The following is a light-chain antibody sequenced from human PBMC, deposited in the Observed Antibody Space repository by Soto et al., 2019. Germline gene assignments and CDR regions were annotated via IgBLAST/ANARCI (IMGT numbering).Light chain of an antibody. Sequence: QPVLTQSPSASASLGASVKLTCTLSSGHSSYAIAWHQQQPEKGPRYLMKLSSDGSHSKGDGIPDRFSGSSSGAERYLTISSLQSEDEADYYCQTWDTGARVVLGGGPKLTVL. CDR1: SGHSSYA. J-gene: IGLJ2*01. CDR3: QTWDTGARVV. V-gene: IGLV4-69*01. CDR2: LSSDGSH.